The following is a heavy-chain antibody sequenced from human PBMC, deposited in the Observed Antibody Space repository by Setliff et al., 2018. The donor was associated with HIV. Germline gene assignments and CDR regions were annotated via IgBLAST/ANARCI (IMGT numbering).Heavy chain of an antibody. V-gene: IGHV1-2*02. CDR3: ARQLSNSLDY. CDR1: GYTFTDNF. Sequence: GASVKVSCKASGYTFTDNFIHWVRQAPGQGLEWMGWIGPRNADRRISQRFRGSVTMTRDRSINTAYMELSGLRSDDTAMYFCARQLSNSLDYWGQGTLVTVSS. CDR2: IGPRNADR. J-gene: IGHJ4*02. D-gene: IGHD7-27*01.